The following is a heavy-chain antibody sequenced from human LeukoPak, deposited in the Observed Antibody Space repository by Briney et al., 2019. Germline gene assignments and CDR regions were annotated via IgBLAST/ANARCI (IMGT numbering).Heavy chain of an antibody. CDR3: ARDQGTSGGWPAVGRMGYFDY. CDR2: IWNDGSNK. CDR1: GFIFTSSG. Sequence: PGGSLRLSRAASGFIFTSSGMRWVRQTPGKGLEWVGIIWNDGSNKYYADSVKGRFTISRDNAKNTVYLQMNSLSVEDTAVYYCARDQGTSGGWPAVGRMGYFDYWGQGTLVTVSS. J-gene: IGHJ4*02. V-gene: IGHV3-33*01. D-gene: IGHD6-19*01.